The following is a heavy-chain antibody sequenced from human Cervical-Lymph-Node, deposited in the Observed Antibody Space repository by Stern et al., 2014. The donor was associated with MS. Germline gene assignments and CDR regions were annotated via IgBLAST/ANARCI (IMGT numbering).Heavy chain of an antibody. J-gene: IGHJ4*02. D-gene: IGHD5-18*01. CDR3: ARKEVDTAMGEGY. V-gene: IGHV1-18*01. Sequence: VQLEESGAEVKKPGASVKVSCKASGYTFSNYGISWVRQAPGQGLEWMGWIHGYNGNANYAQKLQGRVTMTTDTSTNTAYMELRSLRFDDTGVYYCARKEVDTAMGEGYWGQGTLVTVSS. CDR1: GYTFSNYG. CDR2: IHGYNGNA.